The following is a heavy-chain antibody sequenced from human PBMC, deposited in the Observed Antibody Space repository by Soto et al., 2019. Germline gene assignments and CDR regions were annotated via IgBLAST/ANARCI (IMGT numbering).Heavy chain of an antibody. CDR2: ISSSSSYI. CDR3: ASMVYCDCLYGEPNDY. J-gene: IGHJ4*02. V-gene: IGHV3-21*01. Sequence: GGSLRLSCAASGLTFSSYSMNWVRQAPGKGLEWVSSISSSSSYIYYADSVKGRFTISRDNAKNSLYLQMNSLRAEDTAVYYCASMVYCDCLYGEPNDYWGQGTLVTVSS. CDR1: GLTFSSYS. D-gene: IGHD3-9*01.